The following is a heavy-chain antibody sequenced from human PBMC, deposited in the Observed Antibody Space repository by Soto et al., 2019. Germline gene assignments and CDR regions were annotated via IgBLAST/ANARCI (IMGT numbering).Heavy chain of an antibody. CDR1: GYTFTGYY. CDR2: INPNSGGT. V-gene: IGHV1-2*04. Sequence: ASVKVSCKASGYTFTGYYMHWVRQAPGQGLEWMGWINPNSGGTNYAQKFQGWDTMTRDTYISTAYMDLSRLRSDDTAVYYCARDLVHITMFRGENYETRQPLRSKYGMDVWGQGTTVTV. CDR3: ARDLVHITMFRGENYETRQPLRSKYGMDV. D-gene: IGHD3-10*01. J-gene: IGHJ6*02.